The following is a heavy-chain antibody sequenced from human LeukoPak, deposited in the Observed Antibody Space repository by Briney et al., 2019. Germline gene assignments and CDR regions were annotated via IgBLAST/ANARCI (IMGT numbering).Heavy chain of an antibody. V-gene: IGHV3-23*01. Sequence: PGGSLRLSCAASGFTFSSYSMNWVRQAPGKGLEWVSSISGSGSGGSTYYADSVKGRFTISRDNSKNTLYLQMNSLRAEDTAVYYCAKSSYNRFDYWGQGTLVTVSS. CDR3: AKSSYNRFDY. CDR1: GFTFSSYS. D-gene: IGHD5-24*01. CDR2: ISGSGSGGST. J-gene: IGHJ4*02.